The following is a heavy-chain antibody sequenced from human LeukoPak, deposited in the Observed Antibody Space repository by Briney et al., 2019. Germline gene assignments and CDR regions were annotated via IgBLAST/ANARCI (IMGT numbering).Heavy chain of an antibody. Sequence: PGGSLRLSCATSGFTFSTSAMSWVRQAPGKGLAWVSTISGSGGGTSYADFVKGRFTISRDNSKNTMYLQMNSLRAEDTAVFYCAKLFYSSGMYHFDYWGQGTLVTVSS. J-gene: IGHJ4*02. CDR1: GFTFSTSA. D-gene: IGHD3-10*01. CDR3: AKLFYSSGMYHFDY. CDR2: ISGSGGGT. V-gene: IGHV3-23*01.